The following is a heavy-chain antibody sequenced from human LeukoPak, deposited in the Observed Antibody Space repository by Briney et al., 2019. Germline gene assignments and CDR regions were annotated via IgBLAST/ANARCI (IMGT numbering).Heavy chain of an antibody. CDR1: GDSITNNH. CDR3: ERHVFSDGSPFDS. D-gene: IGHD3-10*01. V-gene: IGHV4-59*08. CDR2: ISYTGST. J-gene: IGHJ4*02. Sequence: PSETLSLTCTVSGDSITNNHWSWLRQPPGKGLEWIGHISYTGSTNYNPSLKTRLTMSLDTSKNHFSLTLTSVPAADTALYYCERHVFSDGSPFDSWGQGSLVTVSS.